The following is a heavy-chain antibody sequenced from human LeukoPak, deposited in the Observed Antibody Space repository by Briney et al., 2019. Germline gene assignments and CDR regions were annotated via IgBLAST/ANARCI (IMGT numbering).Heavy chain of an antibody. CDR3: AKVYYYDSSGYYSDAKYAFDI. CDR2: ITSTSSYK. CDR1: GFTFSNYN. D-gene: IGHD3-22*01. Sequence: PGGSLRLSCAAPGFTFSNYNMNWVRQAPGKGLEWISSITSTSSYKFYADSVKGRFTISRDNAQNSLYLQMNSLRAEDTAVYYCAKVYYYDSSGYYSDAKYAFDIWGQGTMVTVSS. J-gene: IGHJ3*02. V-gene: IGHV3-21*04.